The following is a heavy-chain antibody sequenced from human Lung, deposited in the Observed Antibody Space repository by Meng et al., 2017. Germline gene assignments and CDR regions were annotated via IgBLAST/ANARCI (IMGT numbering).Heavy chain of an antibody. V-gene: IGHV3-74*01. Sequence: EVRLVESGGGVGPPGGSLRLSCAASGFTFTDHWMHWVRQGPGKGLVWVSRINRDGTKPTYADSVKGRFTISRDNAKNTLYLQMNNLRAEDTAFYYCTNDRLNHWGQGALVTVSS. CDR1: GFTFTDHW. D-gene: IGHD1-1*01. CDR2: INRDGTKP. J-gene: IGHJ1*01. CDR3: TNDRLNH.